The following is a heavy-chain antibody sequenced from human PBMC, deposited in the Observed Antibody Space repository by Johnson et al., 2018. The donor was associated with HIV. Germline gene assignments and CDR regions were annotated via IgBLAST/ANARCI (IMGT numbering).Heavy chain of an antibody. CDR3: ARNMFARPGSVTRYAFDI. Sequence: VQLVESGGGLVQPGGSLRLSCAASGFTFSSYWMSWVRQAPGKGLEWVANIKQDGSEKYYVDSVKGRFTISRDNAKNSLYLQMNRLSAEDTAGYYCARNMFARPGSVTRYAFDIWGQGTMVTVAS. CDR2: IKQDGSEK. V-gene: IGHV3-7*01. J-gene: IGHJ3*02. CDR1: GFTFSSYW. D-gene: IGHD3-10*02.